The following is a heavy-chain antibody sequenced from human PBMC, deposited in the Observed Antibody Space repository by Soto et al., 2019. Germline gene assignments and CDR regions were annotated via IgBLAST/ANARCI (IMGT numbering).Heavy chain of an antibody. CDR1: GFMFSAYT. CDR2: ITDDSSHI. D-gene: IGHD3-22*01. CDR3: ATPYYYTH. V-gene: IGHV3-21*01. Sequence: PGGSLRLSCAASGFMFSAYTMTWVRQSPGKGLEWLASITDDSSHIDYADSVRGRFTVSRDNARKSVYLQMDSLGAEDTAIYYCATPYYYTHWGPGTMVTVSS. J-gene: IGHJ4*02.